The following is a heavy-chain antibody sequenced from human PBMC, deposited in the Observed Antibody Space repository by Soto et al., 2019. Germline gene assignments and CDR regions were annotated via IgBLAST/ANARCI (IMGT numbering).Heavy chain of an antibody. CDR2: INSDGSST. CDR3: VRTSLVVAAATREDY. CDR1: GLTFSSYW. Sequence: PGGSLRLSCAASGLTFSSYWMHWVRQAPGKGLVWVSRINSDGSSTSYADSVKGRFTISRDNAKNTLYLQMNSLRAEDTAVYYCVRTSLVVAAATREDYWGQGTLVIVSS. D-gene: IGHD2-15*01. J-gene: IGHJ4*02. V-gene: IGHV3-74*01.